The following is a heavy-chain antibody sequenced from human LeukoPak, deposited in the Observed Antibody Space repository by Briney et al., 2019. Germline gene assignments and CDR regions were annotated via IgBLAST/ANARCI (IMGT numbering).Heavy chain of an antibody. V-gene: IGHV3-48*03. CDR1: GFTFSSYE. J-gene: IGHJ4*02. D-gene: IGHD3-22*01. CDR2: ISSSDSTI. Sequence: GGSLRLSCAASGFTFSSYEMNWVRQAPGKGLEWVSYISSSDSTIYYADSVKGRFTISRDNAKNSLYLQMNSLRAEDTAVYYCARDGKEDSSDYWGQGTLVTVSS. CDR3: ARDGKEDSSDY.